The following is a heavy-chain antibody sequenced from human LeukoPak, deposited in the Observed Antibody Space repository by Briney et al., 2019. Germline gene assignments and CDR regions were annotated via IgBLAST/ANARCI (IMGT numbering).Heavy chain of an antibody. V-gene: IGHV3-23*01. Sequence: GGSLRLSCTASGFTFSSYAMSWVRQAPGKGLEWVSAISGSGGSTYYADSVKGRFTISRDNSKNTLYLQMNSLRAEDTAVYYCSTIDGRYYARFDYWGQGTLVTVSS. J-gene: IGHJ4*02. CDR3: STIDGRYYARFDY. CDR1: GFTFSSYA. CDR2: ISGSGGST. D-gene: IGHD1-26*01.